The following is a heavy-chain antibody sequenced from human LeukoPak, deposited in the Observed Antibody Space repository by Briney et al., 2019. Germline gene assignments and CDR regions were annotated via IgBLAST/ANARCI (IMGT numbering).Heavy chain of an antibody. Sequence: SQTLSLTCAISGDSVSSNSAAWNWIRQSPSRGLECLGRTYYRSKWYNDYAVSVKSRITINPDTSKNQFSPQLNSVTPEDTAVYYCAREDFWSGYYTGIRDYYGMDVWGQGTTVTVSS. CDR1: GDSVSSNSAA. V-gene: IGHV6-1*01. CDR3: AREDFWSGYYTGIRDYYGMDV. CDR2: TYYRSKWYN. J-gene: IGHJ6*02. D-gene: IGHD3-3*01.